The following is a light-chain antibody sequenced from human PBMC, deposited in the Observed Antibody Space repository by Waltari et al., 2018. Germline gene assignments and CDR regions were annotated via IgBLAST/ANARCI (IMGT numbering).Light chain of an antibody. CDR1: QNINKW. V-gene: IGKV1-5*01. Sequence: DIQMTQSPSTLSASVGDRVTVTCRASQNINKWLAWYQQKPGKAPNLLIYDASTLQSGVPARFSGSGFGTEFTLAISSLQPADFATYFCQHYNTYPPTFGQGTRVELK. CDR3: QHYNTYPPT. J-gene: IGKJ1*01. CDR2: DAS.